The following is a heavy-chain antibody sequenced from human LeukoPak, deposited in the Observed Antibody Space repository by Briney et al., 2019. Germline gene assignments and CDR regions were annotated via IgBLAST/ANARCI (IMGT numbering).Heavy chain of an antibody. J-gene: IGHJ4*02. CDR1: GGSISSYC. D-gene: IGHD5-12*01. Sequence: SETLSLTCTVSGGSISSYCWSWIRQPPGKGLEWIGYIYCSGSTNYNPSLKSRVTISVDTSKNQFSLKLSSVTAADTAVYYCASGYGKFDYWGQGTLVTVSS. CDR2: IYCSGST. V-gene: IGHV4-59*01. CDR3: ASGYGKFDY.